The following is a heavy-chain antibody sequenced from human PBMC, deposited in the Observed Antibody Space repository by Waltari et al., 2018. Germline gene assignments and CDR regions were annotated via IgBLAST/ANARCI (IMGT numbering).Heavy chain of an antibody. V-gene: IGHV1-2*02. D-gene: IGHD3-9*01. Sequence: VQLVQSGAEVKRPGASVKVSCKASGVNFTASYLHWIRQAPGQGREWMAWISPASGDTDVSRKCQGRLTLPSDPSANTVYADLSSLKSDDTAIYYCATGYTRDFLASYYMPFDYWGQGTLVTVSS. J-gene: IGHJ4*02. CDR1: GVNFTASY. CDR3: ATGYTRDFLASYYMPFDY. CDR2: ISPASGDT.